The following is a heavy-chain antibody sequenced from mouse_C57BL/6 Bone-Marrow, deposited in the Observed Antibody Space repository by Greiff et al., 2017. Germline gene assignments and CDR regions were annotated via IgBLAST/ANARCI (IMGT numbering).Heavy chain of an antibody. V-gene: IGHV5-16*01. Sequence: EVMLVESEGGLVQPGSSMKLSCTASGFTFSDYYMAWVRQVPEKGLEWVANINYDGSSTYYLDSLKSRFIISRDNAKNILYLQMSSLKSEDTATYYCARDLIYYYGSSYGYYAMDYWGQGTSVTVSS. D-gene: IGHD1-1*01. CDR1: GFTFSDYY. J-gene: IGHJ4*01. CDR2: INYDGSST. CDR3: ARDLIYYYGSSYGYYAMDY.